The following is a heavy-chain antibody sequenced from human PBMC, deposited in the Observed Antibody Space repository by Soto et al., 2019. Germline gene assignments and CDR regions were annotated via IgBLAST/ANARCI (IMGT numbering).Heavy chain of an antibody. CDR3: AKETGIAVAGYYFDY. CDR2: ISYDGSNK. D-gene: IGHD6-19*01. J-gene: IGHJ4*02. CDR1: GFTFSSYG. Sequence: GGSLRLSCAASGFTFSSYGMHWVRQAPGKGLEWVAVISYDGSNKYYADSVKGRFTISRDNSKNTLYLQMNSLRAEDTAVYYCAKETGIAVAGYYFDYWGQGTLVTVSS. V-gene: IGHV3-30*18.